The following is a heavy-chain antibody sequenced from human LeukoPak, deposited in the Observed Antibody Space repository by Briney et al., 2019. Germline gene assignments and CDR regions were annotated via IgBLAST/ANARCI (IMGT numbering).Heavy chain of an antibody. D-gene: IGHD2-2*01. CDR1: GFTFSSYS. V-gene: IGHV3-21*04. J-gene: IGHJ4*02. CDR3: AKLDCSSTSCYEDY. CDR2: ISSSSSYI. Sequence: PGGSLRLSCAASGFTFSSYSMNWVRQAPGKGLEWVSSISSSSSYIYYADSVKGRFTITRDNAKNSLYLQMNSLRAEDTAVYYCAKLDCSSTSCYEDYWGQGTLVTVSS.